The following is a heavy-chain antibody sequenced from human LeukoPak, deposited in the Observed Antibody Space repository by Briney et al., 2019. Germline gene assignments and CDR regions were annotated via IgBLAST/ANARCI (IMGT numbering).Heavy chain of an antibody. Sequence: ASVMVSCKASGYTFTAYYMHWVRQAPGQGPEGMGWINPNTGDTKYAQKFQGRVTMTRDTTISTAYLELSRLTSDDTAVYYCASYPRYVSTPPFDYWGQGTLVTVSS. J-gene: IGHJ4*02. CDR2: INPNTGDT. D-gene: IGHD2-15*01. CDR3: ASYPRYVSTPPFDY. V-gene: IGHV1-2*02. CDR1: GYTFTAYY.